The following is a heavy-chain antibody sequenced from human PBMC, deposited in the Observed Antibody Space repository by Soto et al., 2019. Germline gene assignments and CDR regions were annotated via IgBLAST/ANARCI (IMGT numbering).Heavy chain of an antibody. CDR2: ISGSGGST. Sequence: PGGSLRLSCAASGFTFSSYAMSWVRQAPGKGLEWVSAISGSGGSTYYADSVKGRFTISRDNSKNTLYLQMNSLRAEDTAVYYGANSPRMFAEYFQHWGQGTLVTVSS. D-gene: IGHD3-10*02. V-gene: IGHV3-23*01. J-gene: IGHJ1*01. CDR1: GFTFSSYA. CDR3: ANSPRMFAEYFQH.